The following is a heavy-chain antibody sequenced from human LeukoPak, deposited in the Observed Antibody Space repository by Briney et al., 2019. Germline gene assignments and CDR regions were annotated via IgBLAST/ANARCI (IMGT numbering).Heavy chain of an antibody. CDR2: IIPIFGTA. CDR3: ARGPPTVTPYYFDY. J-gene: IGHJ4*02. CDR1: GGTFSSYA. Sequence: GASVKVSCKASGGTFSSYAISWVRQAPGQGLEWMGGIIPIFGTANYAQKFQGRVAITADESTSTAYMELSSLRSEDTAVYYCARGPPTVTPYYFDYWGQGTLVTVSS. V-gene: IGHV1-69*13. D-gene: IGHD4-17*01.